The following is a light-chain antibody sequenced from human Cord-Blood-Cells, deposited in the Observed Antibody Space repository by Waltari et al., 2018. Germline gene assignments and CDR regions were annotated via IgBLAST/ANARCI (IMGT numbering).Light chain of an antibody. CDR2: EGS. CDR1: SSDVGSYNL. CDR3: CSYAGSSTFYV. Sequence: SALTQPASVSGSPGQSITISCTGTSSDVGSYNLASWYQQHPGKAPKLMIYEGSKRPSGVSNRFSGSKSGNTASLTISGLQAVDEADYYCCSYAGSSTFYVFGTGTKVTVL. J-gene: IGLJ1*01. V-gene: IGLV2-23*01.